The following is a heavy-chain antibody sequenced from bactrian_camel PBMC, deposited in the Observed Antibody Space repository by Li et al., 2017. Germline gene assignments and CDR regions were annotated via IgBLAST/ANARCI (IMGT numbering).Heavy chain of an antibody. CDR2: IDSDGET. V-gene: IGHV3S68*01. J-gene: IGHJ4*01. CDR1: TGTFRSAC. Sequence: HVQLVESGGGSVQDGGSLRLSCAARTGTFRSACMGWIRQVSGKEREGVASIDSDGETTYADSVKGRFTISHDNAMNTLYLQMDSLKPEDSAMYYCARSRFVFRGCDLSTSGYYYGGQGTQVTVSS. CDR3: ARSRFVFRGCDLSTSGYYY. D-gene: IGHD5*01.